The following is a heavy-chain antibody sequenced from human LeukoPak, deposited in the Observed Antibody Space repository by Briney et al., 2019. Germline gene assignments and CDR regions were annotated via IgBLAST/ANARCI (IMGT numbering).Heavy chain of an antibody. CDR1: GFTFSGYP. CDR2: IWYDGRNK. D-gene: IGHD3-22*01. Sequence: GGSLRLSCSASGFTFSGYPMHWVRQAPGRGLEWVALIWYDGRNKYYADSVKGRFTISRDNSKNTLSLQLNSLRDEDTAVYYCARDGGSSGYHDALDIWGQGTMVTVSA. V-gene: IGHV3-33*08. CDR3: ARDGGSSGYHDALDI. J-gene: IGHJ3*02.